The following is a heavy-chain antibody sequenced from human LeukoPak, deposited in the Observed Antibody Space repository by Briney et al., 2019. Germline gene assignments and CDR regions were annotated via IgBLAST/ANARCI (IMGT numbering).Heavy chain of an antibody. CDR1: GFTFSSYS. D-gene: IGHD5-18*01. Sequence: GGSLRLSCAASGFTFSSYSMNWVRQAPGKGLEWVSYISSSSSTIYYADSVKGRFTISRDNAKNSLYLQMNSLRAEDTAVYYCASLIGYGNFDYWGQGTLVTVSS. CDR2: ISSSSSTI. J-gene: IGHJ4*02. V-gene: IGHV3-48*04. CDR3: ASLIGYGNFDY.